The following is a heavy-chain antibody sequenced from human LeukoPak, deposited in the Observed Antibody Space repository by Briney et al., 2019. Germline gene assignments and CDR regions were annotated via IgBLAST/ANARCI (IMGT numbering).Heavy chain of an antibody. Sequence: GGSLRLSCAASGFTFSSYAMHWVRQAPGKGLEWVAVISYDGSNKYYADSVKGRFTISRDNSKNTLYLQMNSLRAEDTAVYYCARDRGIAEWLASNWFDPWGQGTLVTVSS. CDR3: ARDRGIAEWLASNWFDP. CDR1: GFTFSSYA. D-gene: IGHD6-13*01. V-gene: IGHV3-30-3*01. CDR2: ISYDGSNK. J-gene: IGHJ5*02.